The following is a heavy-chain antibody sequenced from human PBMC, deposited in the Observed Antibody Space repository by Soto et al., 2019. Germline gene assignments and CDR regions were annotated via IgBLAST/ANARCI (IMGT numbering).Heavy chain of an antibody. V-gene: IGHV3-72*01. CDR3: TRRPAVGGMDV. D-gene: IGHD6-13*01. CDR1: GFTFSDHY. Sequence: EVQLVESGGGLVQPGGSLRLSCAASGFTFSDHYMDWVRQAPGKGLEWVGRIRNKDNGYTTEYAASVKGRFTISRDDSKNSLYLRMNSLKTEDTAVYYCTRRPAVGGMDVWGQGTTVTVSS. CDR2: IRNKDNGYTT. J-gene: IGHJ6*02.